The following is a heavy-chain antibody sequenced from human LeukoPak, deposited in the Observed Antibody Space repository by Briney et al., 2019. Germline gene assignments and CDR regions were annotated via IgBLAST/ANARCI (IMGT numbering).Heavy chain of an antibody. CDR2: IKYGGTT. J-gene: IGHJ1*01. CDR1: GGSITSDSYY. CDR3: ARLETYSGNLLHN. V-gene: IGHV4-39*01. D-gene: IGHD5-12*01. Sequence: SETLSLTCTVSGGSITSDSYYWVWVRQPPGKGLEWTGSIKYGGTTFYSSSLQSRITLSMDASKNQFSLRLTSVTAADTAVYYCARLETYSGNLLHNWGQGTLVTVFS.